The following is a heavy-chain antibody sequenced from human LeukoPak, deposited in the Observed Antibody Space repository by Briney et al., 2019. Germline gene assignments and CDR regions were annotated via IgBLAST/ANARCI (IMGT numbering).Heavy chain of an antibody. Sequence: ASVKVSCKASGYTFTGYYMHWVRQAPGQGLEWMGWISTKNGNTNYAQKIQGRVTLTTDTSTSTAYMELRSLRSDDTAVYYRARDRFPGYSYGYDNRGQGTLVTVSS. D-gene: IGHD5-18*01. J-gene: IGHJ1*01. CDR2: ISTKNGNT. CDR3: ARDRFPGYSYGYDN. V-gene: IGHV1-18*04. CDR1: GYTFTGYY.